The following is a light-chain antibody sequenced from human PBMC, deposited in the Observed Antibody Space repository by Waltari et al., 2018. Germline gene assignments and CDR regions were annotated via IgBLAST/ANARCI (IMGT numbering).Light chain of an antibody. CDR1: SLRSYY. J-gene: IGLJ2*01. CDR3: HSRDASGVAGS. Sequence: SSELTQDPAVSVAMGQTVRITCQGDSLRSYYASWYQQRPGQAPILVIYDKNNRPSGCPARFSGSSSHNTGSLTITGAQAEDEASYYCHSRDASGVAGSFGGGTKLTVL. V-gene: IGLV3-19*01. CDR2: DKN.